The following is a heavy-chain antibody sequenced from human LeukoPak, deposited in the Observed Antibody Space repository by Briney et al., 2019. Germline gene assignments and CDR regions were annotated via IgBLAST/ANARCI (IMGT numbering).Heavy chain of an antibody. CDR3: ARVGIAVAGKRYFAY. CDR2: ISSSGSTI. Sequence: GGSLRLSCAASGFTCSSYEMNWVRQAPGKGREGVSYISSSGSTIYYADSVKGRFTISRDNDKNSLYLQMNSLRAEDTAVYYCARVGIAVAGKRYFAYWGQGTLVTVSS. J-gene: IGHJ4*02. CDR1: GFTCSSYE. V-gene: IGHV3-48*03. D-gene: IGHD6-19*01.